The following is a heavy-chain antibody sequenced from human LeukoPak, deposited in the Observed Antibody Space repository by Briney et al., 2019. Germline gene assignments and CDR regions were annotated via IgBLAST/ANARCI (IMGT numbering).Heavy chain of an antibody. CDR3: ARGRDILTGYPFDY. D-gene: IGHD3-9*01. V-gene: IGHV1-2*02. J-gene: IGHJ4*02. Sequence: ASVKVSCKASGYTFTGYYMHWVRQAPGQGLEWMGWINPNSGGTNYAQKFQGRVTMTRDTSISTAYMELSRLRSDDTAVYYCARGRDILTGYPFDYWGQGTLVTVSS. CDR1: GYTFTGYY. CDR2: INPNSGGT.